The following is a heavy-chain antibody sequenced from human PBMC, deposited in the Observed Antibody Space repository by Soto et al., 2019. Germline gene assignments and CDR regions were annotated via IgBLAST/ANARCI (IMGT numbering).Heavy chain of an antibody. CDR2: IYYSGST. CDR3: ARVPPAPYNWNSYYYYGMDV. CDR1: GGSISSGGYY. V-gene: IGHV4-31*03. D-gene: IGHD1-7*01. Sequence: SSETLSLTCTVSGGSISSGGYYWSWIRQHPGKGLEWIGYIYYSGSTYYNPSLKSRVTISVDTSKNQFSLKLSSVTAADTAVYYCARVPPAPYNWNSYYYYGMDVWGQGTTVTVSS. J-gene: IGHJ6*02.